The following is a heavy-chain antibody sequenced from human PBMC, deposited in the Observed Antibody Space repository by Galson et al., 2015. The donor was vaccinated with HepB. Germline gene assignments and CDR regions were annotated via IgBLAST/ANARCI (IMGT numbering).Heavy chain of an antibody. CDR2: ISPSGNGI. CDR1: GFTFINYA. CDR3: AKEPGTSSSMFDY. J-gene: IGHJ4*02. D-gene: IGHD6-6*01. Sequence: SLRLSCAASGFTFINYAMSWVRQAPGKGLEWVSVISPSGNGIYYADSVKGRFTISRDNSKNTLYLQMNSLRAEDTAVYYCAKEPGTSSSMFDYWGQGTLVTVSS. V-gene: IGHV3-23*01.